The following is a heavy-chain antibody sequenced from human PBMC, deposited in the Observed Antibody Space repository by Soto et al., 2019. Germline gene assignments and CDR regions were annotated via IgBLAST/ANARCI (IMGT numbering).Heavy chain of an antibody. CDR2: INHSGST. D-gene: IGHD6-13*01. Sequence: SETLSLTCAVYGGSFSGYYWSWIRQPPGKGLEWIGEINHSGSTNYNPSLKSRVTISVDTSKNQFSLKLSSVTAAYTAVYYCATTYSSSPNFDYWGQGTLVTVSS. CDR1: GGSFSGYY. V-gene: IGHV4-34*01. J-gene: IGHJ4*02. CDR3: ATTYSSSPNFDY.